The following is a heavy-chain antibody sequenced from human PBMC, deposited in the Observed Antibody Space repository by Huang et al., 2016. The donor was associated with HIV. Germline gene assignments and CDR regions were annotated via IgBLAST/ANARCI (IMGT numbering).Heavy chain of an antibody. Sequence: EVQLVESGGDLVQPGRSLRLSCTASGFTFGDYTMSWFRQVPGKGLGGGSFMRSKPYGGTTKYAASVRGRFTISRDDSKSIVYLQMNSLKTEDTAVYYCATDRWELPSTDDALDIWGQGTMVTVSS. CDR2: MRSKPYGGTT. CDR3: ATDRWELPSTDDALDI. J-gene: IGHJ3*02. D-gene: IGHD1-26*01. V-gene: IGHV3-49*03. CDR1: GFTFGDYT.